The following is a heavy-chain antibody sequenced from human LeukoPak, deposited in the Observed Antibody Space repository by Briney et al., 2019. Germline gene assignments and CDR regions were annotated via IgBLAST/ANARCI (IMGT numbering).Heavy chain of an antibody. Sequence: PGGSLRLSCGASGFTFSSYGMHWVRQAPGKGLEWVAVISSDGRNKYYADSVKGRFTISRDNSKNTLYLQMNSLKAEDTAVYYCARDGGILVVPSAILVARHAFDIWGQGTLVTVSS. CDR2: ISSDGRNK. V-gene: IGHV3-30*19. CDR3: ARDGGILVVPSAILVARHAFDI. D-gene: IGHD2-2*01. J-gene: IGHJ3*02. CDR1: GFTFSSYG.